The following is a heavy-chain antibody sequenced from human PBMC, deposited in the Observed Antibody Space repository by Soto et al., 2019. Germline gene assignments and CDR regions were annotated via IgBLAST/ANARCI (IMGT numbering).Heavy chain of an antibody. CDR3: AKDITVGGVIAGYGMDV. J-gene: IGHJ6*02. CDR1: GFTFSSYA. Sequence: EVQLLESGGGLVQPGGSLRLSCAASGFTFSSYAMSWVRQAPGKGLEWVSGISGSGGRTYYADSVKGRFTISRDNSKNTRDLQMNSLRAEDTAVDYCAKDITVGGVIAGYGMDVWGQGTTVTVSS. D-gene: IGHD3-16*02. V-gene: IGHV3-23*01. CDR2: ISGSGGRT.